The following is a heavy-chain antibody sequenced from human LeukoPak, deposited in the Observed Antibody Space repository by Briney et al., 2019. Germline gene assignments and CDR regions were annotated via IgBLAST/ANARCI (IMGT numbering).Heavy chain of an antibody. V-gene: IGHV4-38-2*02. CDR2: IYHSGST. J-gene: IGHJ4*02. D-gene: IGHD6-13*01. Sequence: SETLSLTCTVSGYSISSGYYWGWIRQPPGKGLEWIGSIYHSGSTYYNPSLKSRVTISVDTSKNQFSLKLSSVTAADTAVYYCARAFPGGIAAKFDYWGQGTLVTVSS. CDR1: GYSISSGYY. CDR3: ARAFPGGIAAKFDY.